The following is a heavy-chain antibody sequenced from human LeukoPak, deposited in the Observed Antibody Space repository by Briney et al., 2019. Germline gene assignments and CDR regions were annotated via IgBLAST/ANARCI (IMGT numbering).Heavy chain of an antibody. Sequence: PSETLSLTCTVSGGSISSYYWSWIRQPPGKGLEWIGYIYYSGSTNYNPSLKSRVTISVDTSKNQFSLKLSSVTAADTAVYYCARAPSITIFGVVIPDAFDIWGQGTMVTVSS. J-gene: IGHJ3*02. CDR1: GGSISSYY. D-gene: IGHD3-3*01. CDR2: IYYSGST. V-gene: IGHV4-59*01. CDR3: ARAPSITIFGVVIPDAFDI.